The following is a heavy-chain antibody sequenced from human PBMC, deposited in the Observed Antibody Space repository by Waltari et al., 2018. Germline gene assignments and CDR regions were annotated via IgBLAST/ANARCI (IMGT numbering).Heavy chain of an antibody. CDR2: INHSGST. CDR1: GGSFSGYY. Sequence: QVQLQQWGAGLLKPSETLSLTCAVYGGSFSGYYWSWIRQPPGKGLEWIGEINHSGSTNYNPSRKSRVTISVDTSKNQFSLKLSSVTAADTAVYYCARVAARRLDYWGQGTLVTVSS. J-gene: IGHJ4*02. V-gene: IGHV4-34*01. CDR3: ARVAARRLDY. D-gene: IGHD6-6*01.